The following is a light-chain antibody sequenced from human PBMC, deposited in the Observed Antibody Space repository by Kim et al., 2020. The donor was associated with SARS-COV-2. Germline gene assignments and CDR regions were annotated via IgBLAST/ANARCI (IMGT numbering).Light chain of an antibody. CDR2: EGS. Sequence: LTQPASVSGSPGQSITISCTGTSSDVGSYNLVSWYQQHPGKAPKLMIYEGSKRPSGVSNRFSGSKSGNTASLTISGLQAEDEADYYCCSYAGSSTYVFGTGTKVTVL. CDR3: CSYAGSSTYV. J-gene: IGLJ1*01. V-gene: IGLV2-23*01. CDR1: SSDVGSYNL.